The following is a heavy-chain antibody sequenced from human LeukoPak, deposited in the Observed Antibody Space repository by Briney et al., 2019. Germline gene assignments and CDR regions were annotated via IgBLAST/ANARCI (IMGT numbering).Heavy chain of an antibody. V-gene: IGHV3-23*01. CDR3: AKFFYGDYGYYYYYGMDV. CDR2: ISGSGGST. D-gene: IGHD4-17*01. CDR1: GFTFSSYA. J-gene: IGHJ6*02. Sequence: GGSLRLSCAASGFTFSSYAMSWVRQAPGKGLEWVSAISGSGGSTYYADSVKGRFTISRDNSKNTLYLQMNSLRAEDTAVYYCAKFFYGDYGYYYYYGMDVWGQGTTVTVSS.